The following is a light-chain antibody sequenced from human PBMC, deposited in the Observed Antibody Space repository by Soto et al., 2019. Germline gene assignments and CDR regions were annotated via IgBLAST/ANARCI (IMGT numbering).Light chain of an antibody. CDR2: DAS. V-gene: IGKV3-11*01. CDR1: QSVNSY. CDR3: HQRSNWPQT. Sequence: EIVLTQSLATLSLSPGERATRACRASQSVNSYLAWYQQKPGQAPRLLIYDASNRATGIPARFSGSGFGTDFTLTISSLEPEDFAVYYCHQRSNWPQTFGQGTKLEIK. J-gene: IGKJ2*01.